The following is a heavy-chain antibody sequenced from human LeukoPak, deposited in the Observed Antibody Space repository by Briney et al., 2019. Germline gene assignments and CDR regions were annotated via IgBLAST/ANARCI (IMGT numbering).Heavy chain of an antibody. J-gene: IGHJ4*02. CDR2: IKEDGNEI. D-gene: IGHD6-6*01. CDR3: ASGSSSVGY. Sequence: QSGGSLRLSCAVSGFSFSSNCMSWVRQAPGKGLEWVAKIKEDGNEIYYVDSVKGRFTISRDNTRNSLFLQMNSLRPDDTAVYYCASGSSSVGYWGQGTLVTVSP. V-gene: IGHV3-7*03. CDR1: GFSFSSNC.